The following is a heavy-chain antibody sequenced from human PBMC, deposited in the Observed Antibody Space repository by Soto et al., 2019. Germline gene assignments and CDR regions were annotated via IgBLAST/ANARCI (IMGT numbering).Heavy chain of an antibody. D-gene: IGHD1-26*01. Sequence: ETLSLTCFVSGVSISSFYWSWIRQPPGKGLEWIGHIYYSESTNYNPSLKSRVTISVDRSKNQFSLKLSSVTAADTAVYYCARTPYYHYYGMDVWGQGTTVTVSS. V-gene: IGHV4-59*01. CDR3: ARTPYYHYYGMDV. CDR1: GVSISSFY. CDR2: IYYSEST. J-gene: IGHJ6*02.